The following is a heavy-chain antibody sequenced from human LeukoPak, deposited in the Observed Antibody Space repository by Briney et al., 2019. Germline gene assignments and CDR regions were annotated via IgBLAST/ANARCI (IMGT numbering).Heavy chain of an antibody. CDR1: GGSISSGGYY. CDR3: ARGITIFGFDP. CDR2: IYYSGST. J-gene: IGHJ5*02. D-gene: IGHD3-3*01. V-gene: IGHV4-31*03. Sequence: SQTLFLTCTVSGGSISSGGYYWSWIRQHPGKGLEWIGYIYYSGSTYYNPSLKSRVTISVDTSKNLFSLKPSSVTAADTAVYYCARGITIFGFDPWGQGTLVTVSS.